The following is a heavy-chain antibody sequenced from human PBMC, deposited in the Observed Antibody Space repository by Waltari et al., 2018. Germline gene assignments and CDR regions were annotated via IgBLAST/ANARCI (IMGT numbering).Heavy chain of an antibody. V-gene: IGHV1-2*06. D-gene: IGHD2-2*01. CDR2: INPNSGGP. Sequence: QVQLVQSGAEVKKPGASVKVSCKASGYTFTGYYMHWVRPAPGQGLEWMGRINPNSGGPNDGRMFKGRVTMTRDTAVSTAYLELSRLRSDDTAVYYCARLYCSSTSCPDAFDIWGQGTMVTVSS. CDR3: ARLYCSSTSCPDAFDI. J-gene: IGHJ3*02. CDR1: GYTFTGYY.